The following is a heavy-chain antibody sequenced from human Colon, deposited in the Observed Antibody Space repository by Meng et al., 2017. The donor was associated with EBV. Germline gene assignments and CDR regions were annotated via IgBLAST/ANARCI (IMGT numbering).Heavy chain of an antibody. V-gene: IGHV4-31*03. CDR2: IYYSGST. Sequence: GQLQKSGPGLVKPSQTLSLTCTVSGGSISSGNHYWSWIRQHPGKGLEYIGYIYYSGSTYYNPSLKSRVIISVDTSKNQFSLRLNSVTAADTAVYYCASLYGDSSVWYLDLWGRGTLVTVSS. CDR1: GGSISSGNHY. J-gene: IGHJ2*01. D-gene: IGHD4-17*01. CDR3: ASLYGDSSVWYLDL.